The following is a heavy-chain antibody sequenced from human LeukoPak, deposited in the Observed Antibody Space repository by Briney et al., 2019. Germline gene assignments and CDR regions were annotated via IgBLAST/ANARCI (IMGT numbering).Heavy chain of an antibody. CDR1: GGSISSGDYY. J-gene: IGHJ4*02. D-gene: IGHD1-26*01. CDR3: ARHSGSYYLFDY. CDR2: IYYSGST. Sequence: PSETLSLTCTVSGGSISSGDYYWSWIRQPPGKGLEWIGSIYYSGSTYYNPSLKSRVTISVDTSKNQFSLKLSSVTAADTAVYYCARHSGSYYLFDYWGQGTLVTVSS. V-gene: IGHV4-39*01.